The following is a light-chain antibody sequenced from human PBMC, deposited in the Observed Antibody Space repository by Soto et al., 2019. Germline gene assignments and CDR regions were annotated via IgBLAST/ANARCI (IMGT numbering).Light chain of an antibody. J-gene: IGLJ1*01. CDR1: SSDVGSFNY. Sequence: QSALTQPVSVSGSPGQSITISCTGTSSDVGSFNYVSWYQHSPGKAPKLMIYGVSYRPSGVSNRFSGSKSGNTASLTISGLQTEDEADYYCCSFKSGETHDVFGTGTKVTVL. CDR2: GVS. CDR3: CSFKSGETHDV. V-gene: IGLV2-14*01.